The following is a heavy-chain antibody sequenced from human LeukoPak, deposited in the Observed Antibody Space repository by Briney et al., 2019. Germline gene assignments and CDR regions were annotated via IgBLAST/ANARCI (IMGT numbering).Heavy chain of an antibody. CDR2: AYPGDSDT. V-gene: IGHV5-51*01. CDR1: GCCFISYW. Sequence: GGSPQSPSKGSGCCFISYWVGWGGRKPGRSLEWMGIAYPGDSDTRYSPSFQGQVTGSADKSISTAYLQWSSLKASDTAMYYCARLPWGIAAAGSFFDYWGQGTLVTVSS. CDR3: ARLPWGIAAAGSFFDY. D-gene: IGHD6-13*01. J-gene: IGHJ4*02.